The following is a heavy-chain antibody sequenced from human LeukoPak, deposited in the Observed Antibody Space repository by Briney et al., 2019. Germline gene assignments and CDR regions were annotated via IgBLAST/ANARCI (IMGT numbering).Heavy chain of an antibody. V-gene: IGHV4-39*07. CDR3: ARFSPYCSGSSCYVSFLDY. Sequence: SETLSLTCTVSGASISSSSYYWGCLRQPPGKGLEWIGSIYYSGSTFYNPSLKSRVTISVDTSKNQFSLRLSSVTAADTAVYYCARFSPYCSGSSCYVSFLDYWGQGTLVTVSS. CDR2: IYYSGST. CDR1: GASISSSSYY. D-gene: IGHD2-15*01. J-gene: IGHJ4*02.